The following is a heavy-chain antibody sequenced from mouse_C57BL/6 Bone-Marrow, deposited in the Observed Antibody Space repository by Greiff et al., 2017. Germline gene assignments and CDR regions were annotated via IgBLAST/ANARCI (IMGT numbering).Heavy chain of an antibody. J-gene: IGHJ2*01. CDR2: IDPSDSYT. D-gene: IGHD1-1*01. Sequence: QVQLQQPGAELVMPGASVKLSCKASGYTFTSYWMHWVKQRPGQGLEWIGEIDPSDSYTNYNQKIKGKSTLTVDQSTSTAYMQLRSLKSEDSAVYYCATSYYYGYFDYWGQGTTLTVSS. V-gene: IGHV1-69*01. CDR1: GYTFTSYW. CDR3: ATSYYYGYFDY.